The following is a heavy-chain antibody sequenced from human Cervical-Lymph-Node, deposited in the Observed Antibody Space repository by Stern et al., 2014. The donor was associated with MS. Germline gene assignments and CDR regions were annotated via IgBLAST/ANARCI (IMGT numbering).Heavy chain of an antibody. CDR1: GGSISSGGYY. V-gene: IGHV4-31*03. CDR2: IYYSGST. Sequence: MQLVESGPGLVKPSQTLSLTCTVSGGSISSGGYYWSWIRQHPGKGLEWVGYIYYSGSTYYNPSLKSRVTISVDTSKNQFSLKLSSVTAADTAVYYCARDLVSSSAGWYFDLWGRGTLVTVSS. CDR3: ARDLVSSSAGWYFDL. D-gene: IGHD2-21*01. J-gene: IGHJ2*01.